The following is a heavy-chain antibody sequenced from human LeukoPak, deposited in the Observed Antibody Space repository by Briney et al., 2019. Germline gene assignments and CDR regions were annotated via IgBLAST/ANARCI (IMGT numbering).Heavy chain of an antibody. Sequence: GGSLRLSCAASGFTFSSYEMNWVRQAPGKGLEWVSYISSSGSTIHYADSVKGRFTISRDNTKNSLYLQMNSLRAEDTAVYYCAIDRAQLLWDYYYYYGMDVWGQGTTVTVSS. CDR1: GFTFSSYE. CDR3: AIDRAQLLWDYYYYYGMDV. D-gene: IGHD2-2*01. J-gene: IGHJ6*02. V-gene: IGHV3-48*03. CDR2: ISSSGSTI.